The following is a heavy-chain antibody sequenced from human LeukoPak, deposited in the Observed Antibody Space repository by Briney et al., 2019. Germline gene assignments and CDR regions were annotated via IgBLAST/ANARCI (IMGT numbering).Heavy chain of an antibody. V-gene: IGHV3-48*01. J-gene: IGHJ4*02. CDR3: ARDRTLLRYFDWSHFDY. CDR1: GFTFSSYS. D-gene: IGHD3-9*01. CDR2: ISSSSSTI. Sequence: PGGSLRLSCAASGFTFSSYSMNWVRQAPGKGLEWVSYISSSSSTIYYADSVKGRFTISRDNAKNSLYLQMNSLRAEDTAVYYCARDRTLLRYFDWSHFDYWGQGTPVTVSS.